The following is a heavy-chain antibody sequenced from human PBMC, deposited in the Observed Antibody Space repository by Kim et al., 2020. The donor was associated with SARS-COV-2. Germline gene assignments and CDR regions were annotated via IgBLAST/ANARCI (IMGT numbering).Heavy chain of an antibody. CDR3: ARDPGNEDRYYDFWSGYYLRGMDV. J-gene: IGHJ6*02. CDR1: GYTFTSYY. D-gene: IGHD3-3*01. V-gene: IGHV1-46*01. Sequence: ASVKVSCKASGYTFTSYYMHWVRQAPGQGLEWMGIIKPSGCSTSYAQKVQGRVTMTRDTSTGTVYMELSSLRSEDTAVYYCARDPGNEDRYYDFWSGYYLRGMDVWGQGTTVTVSS. CDR2: IKPSGCST.